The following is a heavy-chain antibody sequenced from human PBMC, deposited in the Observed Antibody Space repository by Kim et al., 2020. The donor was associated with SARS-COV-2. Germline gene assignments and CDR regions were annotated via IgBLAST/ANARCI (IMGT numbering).Heavy chain of an antibody. CDR2: ISYDGSNK. Sequence: GGFLRLSCAASGFTFSSYAMNGVGQAPGKGLEWVAVISYDGSNKYYADSVKGRFTISRDNSKNTLYLQMNSLRAEDTAAYYCARGLGSGSHERGYWGQGTLVTVSS. CDR3: ARGLGSGSHERGY. V-gene: IGHV3-30*04. J-gene: IGHJ4*02. CDR1: GFTFSSYA. D-gene: IGHD1-26*01.